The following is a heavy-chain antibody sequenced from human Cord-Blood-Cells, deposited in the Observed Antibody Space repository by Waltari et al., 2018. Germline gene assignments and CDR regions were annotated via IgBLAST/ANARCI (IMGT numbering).Heavy chain of an antibody. CDR1: GFTFTSYG. CDR2: INSDGSST. Sequence: EVQLVESGGGLVQPGGSLRLLCAASGFTFTSYGMHWYRQAPGKGLVWVSRINSDGSSTSYADSVKGRFTISRDNAKNTLYLQMNSLRAEDTAVYYCARGGDYSNAFDIWGQGTMVTVSS. CDR3: ARGGDYSNAFDI. V-gene: IGHV3-74*01. D-gene: IGHD4-4*01. J-gene: IGHJ3*02.